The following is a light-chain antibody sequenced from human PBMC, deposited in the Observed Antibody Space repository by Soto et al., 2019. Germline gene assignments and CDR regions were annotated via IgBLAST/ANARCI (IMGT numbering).Light chain of an antibody. CDR3: QQTTTFPLT. CDR1: QGVSTW. Sequence: DIQMTQSPSSVSASVGDRVTITCRASQGVSTWLAWYQQKPGKAPNLLIYTASSLQSGVPSRFSGSGSGTDFTLTISRLQPEDFATFYCQQTTTFPLTFGGGTKVEI. CDR2: TAS. V-gene: IGKV1D-12*01. J-gene: IGKJ4*01.